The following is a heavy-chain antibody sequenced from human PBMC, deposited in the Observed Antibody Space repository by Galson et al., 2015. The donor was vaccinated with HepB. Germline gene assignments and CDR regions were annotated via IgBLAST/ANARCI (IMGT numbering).Heavy chain of an antibody. Sequence: CAISGDSVSSNSAAWNWIRQSPSRGLEWLGRTYYKSKWYSDHAVSVKNRIIINPDASTNRFSLQLRSVTPDDTAVYYCARESVSMVRGIILHYYGMDVWGQGTTVAVSS. CDR1: GDSVSSNSAA. J-gene: IGHJ6*02. D-gene: IGHD3-10*01. CDR2: TYYKSKWYS. CDR3: ARESVSMVRGIILHYYGMDV. V-gene: IGHV6-1*01.